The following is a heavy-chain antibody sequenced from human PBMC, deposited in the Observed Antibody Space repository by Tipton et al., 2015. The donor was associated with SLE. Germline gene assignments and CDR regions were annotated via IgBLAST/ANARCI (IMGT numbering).Heavy chain of an antibody. V-gene: IGHV1-18*01. CDR1: GYSLMNYG. J-gene: IGHJ4*02. D-gene: IGHD5-18*01. CDR3: AREATAMGPFDY. Sequence: QVQLVQSGAEVKKPGASVNVFCKASGYSLMNYGISWVRQAPGQGLEWMGWISAYNGNTNYAQKLQGRVTMTTDTSTSTAYMELRSLRSDDTAVYYCAREATAMGPFDYWGQGTLVTVSS. CDR2: ISAYNGNT.